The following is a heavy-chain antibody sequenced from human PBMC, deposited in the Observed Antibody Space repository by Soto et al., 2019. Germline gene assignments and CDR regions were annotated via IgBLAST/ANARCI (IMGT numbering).Heavy chain of an antibody. CDR2: IYYSGST. V-gene: IGHV4-30-4*01. CDR1: GGSISSGDYY. D-gene: IGHD6-6*01. CDR3: ASQVSIAARPDAFEI. Sequence: TLSLICTVSGGSISSGDYYWSWIRQPPGKGLEWIGYIYYSGSTYYNPSLKSRVTISVDTSKNQFSLKLSSVTAADTAVYYCASQVSIAARPDAFEIWGQGTMVTVS. J-gene: IGHJ3*02.